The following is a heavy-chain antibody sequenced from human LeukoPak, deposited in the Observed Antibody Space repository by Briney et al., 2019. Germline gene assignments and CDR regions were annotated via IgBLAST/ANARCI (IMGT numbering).Heavy chain of an antibody. D-gene: IGHD3-22*01. Sequence: GGSLRLSCAASGFTFSNYAMSWVRQAPGKGLEWVSGTSGNGDSTYYAASVKGRFTVSRDNSNNMLHLQLNSLRAGDTAVFYCAVYTYYYDSSGHYPDYWGQGTLVTVSS. CDR2: TSGNGDST. V-gene: IGHV3-23*01. J-gene: IGHJ4*02. CDR3: AVYTYYYDSSGHYPDY. CDR1: GFTFSNYA.